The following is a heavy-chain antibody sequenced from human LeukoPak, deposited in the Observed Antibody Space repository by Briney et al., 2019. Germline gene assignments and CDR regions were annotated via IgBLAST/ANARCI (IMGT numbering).Heavy chain of an antibody. CDR2: IYYSGST. J-gene: IGHJ6*03. V-gene: IGHV4-39*07. CDR1: GGSISSSSYY. Sequence: PSETLSLTCTVSGGSISSSSYYWGWIRQPPGKGLEWIGYIYYSGSTYYNPSLKSRVTMSVDTSKNQFSLKLSSVTAADTAVYYCARTYYYYQYMGVWGKGTTVTVSS. CDR3: ARTYYYYQYMGV.